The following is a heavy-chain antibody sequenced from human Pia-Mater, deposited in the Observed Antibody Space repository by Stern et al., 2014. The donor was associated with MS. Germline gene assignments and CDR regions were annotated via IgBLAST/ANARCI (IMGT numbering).Heavy chain of an antibody. CDR2: INPSGGSE. Sequence: QVQLVESGAEVKKSGASVKLSCKASGYTFTNSYMHWVRQAPGHGLEWMGIINPSGGSESSAQKFQDRVTMTSDSSSSTVFMELSSLRSDDTAVYYCARDSAARLSDYWGQGTLVTVSS. CDR3: ARDSAARLSDY. V-gene: IGHV1-46*01. J-gene: IGHJ4*02. CDR1: GYTFTNSY. D-gene: IGHD6-6*01.